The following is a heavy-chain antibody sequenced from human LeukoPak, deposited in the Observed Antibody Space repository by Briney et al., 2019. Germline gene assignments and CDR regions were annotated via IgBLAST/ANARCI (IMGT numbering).Heavy chain of an antibody. J-gene: IGHJ4*02. D-gene: IGHD5-18*01. CDR1: GASISTYY. CDR3: ARDLVDTVMSHLVLFDY. CDR2: IHYSGST. V-gene: IGHV4-59*12. Sequence: SETLSLTCSVSGASISTYYWSWIRQPPEKGLEWIGYIHYSGSTSYNPPLKSRVTISVDTSKNQFSLKLSSVTAADTAVYYCARDLVDTVMSHLVLFDYWGQGTLVTVSS.